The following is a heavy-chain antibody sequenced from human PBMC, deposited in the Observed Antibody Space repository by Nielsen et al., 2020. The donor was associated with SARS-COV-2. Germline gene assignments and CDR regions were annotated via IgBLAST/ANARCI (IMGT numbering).Heavy chain of an antibody. CDR3: AREDYRDILTGSYFDY. Sequence: GGSLRLSCAASGFTFSSYGMHWVRQAPGKGLEWVAVIWYDGSNKYYADSVKGRFTISRDNSKNTLYLQMNSLRAEDTAVYYCAREDYRDILTGSYFDYWGQGTLVTVSS. V-gene: IGHV3-33*08. J-gene: IGHJ4*02. CDR1: GFTFSSYG. D-gene: IGHD3-9*01. CDR2: IWYDGSNK.